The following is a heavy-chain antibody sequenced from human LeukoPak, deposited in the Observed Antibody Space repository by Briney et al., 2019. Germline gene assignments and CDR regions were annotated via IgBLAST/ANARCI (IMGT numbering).Heavy chain of an antibody. CDR3: VRGSSVTMVRGVIVTYGLDV. Sequence: PSQTLSLTCGVSGGFIRSSGYSWSWIRQSPGIGLEWIGNIYHSGDTYYNPSLKNRLTISVDRLKNQFSLRLTSVTDADTAVYYCVRGSSVTMVRGVIVTYGLDVWGQGTTVTVSS. CDR1: GGFIRSSGYS. CDR2: IYHSGDT. V-gene: IGHV4-30-2*06. J-gene: IGHJ6*02. D-gene: IGHD3-10*01.